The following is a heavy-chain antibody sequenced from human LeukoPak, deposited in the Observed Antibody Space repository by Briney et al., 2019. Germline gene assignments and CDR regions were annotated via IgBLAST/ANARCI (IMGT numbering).Heavy chain of an antibody. D-gene: IGHD3-10*01. V-gene: IGHV3-21*01. CDR1: GFTFSSYN. CDR3: ARVAFGELWGMDV. J-gene: IGHJ6*04. Sequence: GGSLRLSCAASGFTFSSYNMNWVRQAPGKGLGWVSSISSSSDYIYYADSVKGRFTISRDSATNSLYLQMNSLRAEDTAVYHCARVAFGELWGMDVWGKGTTVTISS. CDR2: ISSSSDYI.